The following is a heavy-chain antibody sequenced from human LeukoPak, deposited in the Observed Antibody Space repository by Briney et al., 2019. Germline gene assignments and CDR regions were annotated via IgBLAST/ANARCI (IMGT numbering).Heavy chain of an antibody. CDR3: ASLAVAGTFDY. J-gene: IGHJ4*02. D-gene: IGHD6-19*01. CDR1: GGSISSYF. V-gene: IGHV4-59*01. Sequence: PSETLSLTCSVSGGSISSYFWSWIRQPPGKGLEWVGYIHSSGSTDYNPSLKSRVTISVDTSKNQFSLKLSSVTAADTAVYYCASLAVAGTFDYWGQGTLVTVSS. CDR2: IHSSGST.